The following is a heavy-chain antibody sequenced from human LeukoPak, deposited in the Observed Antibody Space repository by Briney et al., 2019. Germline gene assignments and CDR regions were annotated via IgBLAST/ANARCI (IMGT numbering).Heavy chain of an antibody. D-gene: IGHD3-10*01. CDR1: GFTFSDYY. Sequence: GRSLRLTCAASGFTFSDYYMSWIRQAPGKGLEWVAVISYDGSNKYYADSVKGRFTISRDNSKNTLYLQMNSLRAEDTAVYYCARPPPRVFGGPYIDWGQGTLVTVSS. CDR3: ARPPPRVFGGPYID. J-gene: IGHJ4*02. V-gene: IGHV3-30*03. CDR2: ISYDGSNK.